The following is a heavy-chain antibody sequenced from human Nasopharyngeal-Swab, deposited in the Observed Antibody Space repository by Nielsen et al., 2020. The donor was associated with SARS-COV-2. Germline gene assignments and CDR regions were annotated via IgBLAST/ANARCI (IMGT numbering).Heavy chain of an antibody. Sequence: GESLQISCAASGFTFSSYAMSWVRQAPGKGLEWVSAISGSGGSTYYADSVKGRFTISRDNAKNSLFLQMNSLRGDDTAIYYCARGGSWFDSWGPGTLVTVSS. D-gene: IGHD1-26*01. CDR2: ISGSGGST. V-gene: IGHV3-23*01. J-gene: IGHJ5*01. CDR3: ARGGSWFDS. CDR1: GFTFSSYA.